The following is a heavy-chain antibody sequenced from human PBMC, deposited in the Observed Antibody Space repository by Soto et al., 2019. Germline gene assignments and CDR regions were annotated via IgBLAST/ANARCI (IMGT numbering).Heavy chain of an antibody. Sequence: QVQLVESGGGVVQPGRSLRLSCAASGFTFSSYGMHWVRQAPGKGLEWVAVIWYDGSNKYYADSVKGRFTIPRDNSKNTLYLHMNSLRAEDTAVYYCARDCCSGGSCYSAFDYWGQGTLVTVSS. CDR1: GFTFSSYG. J-gene: IGHJ4*02. D-gene: IGHD2-15*01. CDR3: ARDCCSGGSCYSAFDY. CDR2: IWYDGSNK. V-gene: IGHV3-33*01.